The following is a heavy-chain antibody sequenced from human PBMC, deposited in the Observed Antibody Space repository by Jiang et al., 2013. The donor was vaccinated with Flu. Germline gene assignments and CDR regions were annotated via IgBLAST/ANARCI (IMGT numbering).Heavy chain of an antibody. J-gene: IGHJ4*02. CDR3: ARGSRFLENDY. D-gene: IGHD3-3*01. Sequence: QKFQGRVTMTRNTSISTAYMELSSLRSEDTAVYYCARGSRFLENDYWGQGTLVTVSS. V-gene: IGHV1-8*01.